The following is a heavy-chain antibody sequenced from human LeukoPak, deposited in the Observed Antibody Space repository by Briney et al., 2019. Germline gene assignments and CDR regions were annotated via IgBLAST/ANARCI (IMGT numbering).Heavy chain of an antibody. CDR3: AKSIAARLDAFDI. V-gene: IGHV1-69*04. D-gene: IGHD6-6*01. J-gene: IGHJ3*02. CDR2: IIPILGIA. CDR1: GGTFSSYA. Sequence: SVKVSCKASGGTFSSYAISWVRQAPGQGLEWMGRIIPILGIANYAQKFQGRVTITADKSTSTAYMELSSLRSEDTAVYYCAKSIAARLDAFDIWGQGTMVTVSS.